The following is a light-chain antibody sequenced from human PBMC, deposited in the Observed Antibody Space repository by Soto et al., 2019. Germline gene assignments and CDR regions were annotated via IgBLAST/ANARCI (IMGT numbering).Light chain of an antibody. CDR2: DVF. CDR3: ASYTTSIPPQVI. J-gene: IGLJ2*01. V-gene: IGLV2-18*02. CDR1: SSDTDAYYR. Sequence: QSALTQPPSVSGSPGQSVTISCTETSSDTDAYYRVSWYQKPPGTAPKLMIYDVFNRPSGVPDRFSGSKSGNTASLTISGLQVEDEADYYCASYTTSIPPQVIFGGGTKLTVL.